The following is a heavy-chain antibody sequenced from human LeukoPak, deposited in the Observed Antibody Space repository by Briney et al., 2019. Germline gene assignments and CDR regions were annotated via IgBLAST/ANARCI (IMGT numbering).Heavy chain of an antibody. CDR1: GFTFSTYW. V-gene: IGHV3-7*01. D-gene: IGHD3-10*01. CDR3: ARRFGSGSFENSEFDY. Sequence: PGGSLRLSCAASGFTFSTYWMTWVRQAPGKGLEWVANIKQDGSEKYYVDSVKGRFTISRDNAKNSLFLQMNSLRAEDTAVYYCARRFGSGSFENSEFDYWGQETLVTVSS. CDR2: IKQDGSEK. J-gene: IGHJ4*02.